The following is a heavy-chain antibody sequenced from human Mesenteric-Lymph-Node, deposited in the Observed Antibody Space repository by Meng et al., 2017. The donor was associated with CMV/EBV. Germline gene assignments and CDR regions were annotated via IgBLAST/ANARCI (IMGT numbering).Heavy chain of an antibody. CDR3: VRDSEAGDGYYGMDV. D-gene: IGHD6-13*01. Sequence: LRLSCAISGDSVSSSSAAWNWIRQSPSRGLEWLGRTYYRSNWYNDYAVSVKSRITINPDTSKNQFSLQLNSVTPEDTAVYFCVRDSEAGDGYYGMDVWGHGTTVTVSS. CDR2: TYYRSNWYN. CDR1: GDSVSSSSAA. V-gene: IGHV6-1*01. J-gene: IGHJ6*02.